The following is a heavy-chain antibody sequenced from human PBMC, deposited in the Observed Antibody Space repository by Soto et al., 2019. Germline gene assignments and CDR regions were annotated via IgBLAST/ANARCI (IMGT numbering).Heavy chain of an antibody. CDR2: IIPILGIA. D-gene: IGHD2-2*01. CDR1: GGTFSSYT. J-gene: IGHJ4*02. V-gene: IGHV1-69*04. CDR3: ARDPGGHYCTSTSCLYFFDH. Sequence: SVNVSCKASGGTFSSYTISLVRQAPGQGLEWMGRIIPILGIANYAQKFQGRVTITADKSTSTAYMELSSLRSEDTAVYYCARDPGGHYCTSTSCLYFFDHWGQGTLVTVS.